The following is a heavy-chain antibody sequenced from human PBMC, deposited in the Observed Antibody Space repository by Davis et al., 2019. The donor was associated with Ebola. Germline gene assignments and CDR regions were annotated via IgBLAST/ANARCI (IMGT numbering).Heavy chain of an antibody. Sequence: ASVQVSCKASGYTFSTYAIHWLRQAPGQRLEWMGLINVAKGNTKYSQKFQGRVTMTRNTSAGTAYMEMSSLTSEDTAVYYCARTFVGGWLFDYWGQGTLVTVSS. D-gene: IGHD1-26*01. CDR1: GYTFSTYA. V-gene: IGHV1-3*01. J-gene: IGHJ4*02. CDR3: ARTFVGGWLFDY. CDR2: INVAKGNT.